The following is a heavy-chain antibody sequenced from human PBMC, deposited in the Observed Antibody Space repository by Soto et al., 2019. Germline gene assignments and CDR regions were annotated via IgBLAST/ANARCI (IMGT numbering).Heavy chain of an antibody. D-gene: IGHD3-10*01. Sequence: QVQLVQSGTEVKKPGSSVKVSCKASGGTFRSNAISWVRQAPGQGLEWMGGLTPIFGTTNYAQKFQGRVTITADDSASTAYMELRSMRSDDTAVYYCAWLPSFYYGSGYGMDVWGQGTTVTVSS. CDR1: GGTFRSNA. V-gene: IGHV1-69*01. CDR2: LTPIFGTT. CDR3: AWLPSFYYGSGYGMDV. J-gene: IGHJ6*02.